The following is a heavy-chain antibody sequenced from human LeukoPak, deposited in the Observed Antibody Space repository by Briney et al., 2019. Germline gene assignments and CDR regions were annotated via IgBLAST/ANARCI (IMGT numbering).Heavy chain of an antibody. D-gene: IGHD2-21*02. V-gene: IGHV3-23*01. CDR3: VREDTPATANY. CDR2: ISGGGDIT. J-gene: IGHJ4*02. Sequence: GGSLRLSCAASGFNFANHAMSWVRQTPGKGLEWVSAISGGGDITYYADSATGRFTISRDNSKDTLFLQMHSLRPGDTAVYYCVREDTPATANYWGQGTLVTISS. CDR1: GFNFANHA.